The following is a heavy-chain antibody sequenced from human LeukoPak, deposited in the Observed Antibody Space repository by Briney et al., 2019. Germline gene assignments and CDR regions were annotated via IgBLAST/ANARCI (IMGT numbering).Heavy chain of an antibody. V-gene: IGHV1-46*01. CDR2: INPSGGST. J-gene: IGHJ4*02. CDR3: ARASPKLYDSSGYFDFDY. D-gene: IGHD3-22*01. CDR1: GYTFTSYY. Sequence: ASVKVSCKASGYTFTSYYMHWVRQAPGQGLEWMGIINPSGGSTSYAQKFQGRVTMTRDTSTSTVYMELSSLRSEDTAVYYCARASPKLYDSSGYFDFDYWGQGTLVTVSS.